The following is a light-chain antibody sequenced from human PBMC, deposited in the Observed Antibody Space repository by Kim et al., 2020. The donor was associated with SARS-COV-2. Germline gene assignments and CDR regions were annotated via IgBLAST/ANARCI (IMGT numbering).Light chain of an antibody. CDR3: SAWDSSLSAWV. V-gene: IGLV10-54*01. J-gene: IGLJ3*02. Sequence: QAGLTQPPSVSKDLRQTATLTCTGNSNNVGNRGAAWLQQHQGHPPKLLSYRNNNRPSGISERLSASRSGNTASLTITGLQPEDEADYYCSAWDSSLSAWVFGGWTQLTVL. CDR2: RNN. CDR1: SNNVGNRG.